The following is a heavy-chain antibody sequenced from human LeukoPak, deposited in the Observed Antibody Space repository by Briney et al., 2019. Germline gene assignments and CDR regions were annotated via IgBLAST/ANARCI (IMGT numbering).Heavy chain of an antibody. CDR3: ANDLSSGRYGEYFDY. D-gene: IGHD6-19*01. Sequence: GGSLRLSCAASGFTFSSFGIHWVRQAPGKGLEWVAVISYDGSYEYYADSVKGRFTISRDNSKNTLYLQMNSLRAEDTAVYYCANDLSSGRYGEYFDYWGQGTLVTVSS. CDR2: ISYDGSYE. J-gene: IGHJ4*02. CDR1: GFTFSSFG. V-gene: IGHV3-30*18.